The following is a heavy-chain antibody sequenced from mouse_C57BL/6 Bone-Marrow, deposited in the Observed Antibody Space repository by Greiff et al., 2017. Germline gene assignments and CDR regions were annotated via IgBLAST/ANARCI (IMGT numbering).Heavy chain of an antibody. CDR3: AREGTTVVAYYYAMDY. CDR1: GYSITSGYY. D-gene: IGHD1-1*01. V-gene: IGHV3-6*01. J-gene: IGHJ4*01. Sequence: EVQLQESGPGLVKPSQSLSLTCSVTGYSITSGYYWNWIRQFPGNKLEWMGYISYDGSNNYNPSLKNRISITRDTSKNQFFLKLNSVTTEDTATYYCAREGTTVVAYYYAMDYWGQGTSVTVSS. CDR2: ISYDGSN.